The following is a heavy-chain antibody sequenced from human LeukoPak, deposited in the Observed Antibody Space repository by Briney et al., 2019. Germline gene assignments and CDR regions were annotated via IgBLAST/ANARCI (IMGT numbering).Heavy chain of an antibody. Sequence: SETLSLTCAVSDDSITNRAYSWSWIRQPPGKGLEWIGYIYYTGTTNYNPSLKSRVTISVDTSKNQFSLKVSSVTAADTGVYYCASKSTDHGELRFDYWGQGTLVTVSS. V-gene: IGHV4-61*08. J-gene: IGHJ4*02. CDR2: IYYTGTT. CDR3: ASKSTDHGELRFDY. CDR1: DDSITNRAYS. D-gene: IGHD4-17*01.